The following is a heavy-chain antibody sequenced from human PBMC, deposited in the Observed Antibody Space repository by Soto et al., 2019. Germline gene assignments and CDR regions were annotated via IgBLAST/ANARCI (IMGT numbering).Heavy chain of an antibody. CDR1: GGSFSGYY. Sequence: QVQLQQWGAGLLKPSETLSLTCAVYGGSFSGYYWSWIRQPPGKGLEWIGEINHSGSTNYNPSLKSRVTISVDTSKNQFSLKLSSVTAADTAVYYCARGLLSGGVAPFDYWGQGTLVTVSS. V-gene: IGHV4-34*01. CDR3: ARGLLSGGVAPFDY. D-gene: IGHD2-15*01. CDR2: INHSGST. J-gene: IGHJ4*02.